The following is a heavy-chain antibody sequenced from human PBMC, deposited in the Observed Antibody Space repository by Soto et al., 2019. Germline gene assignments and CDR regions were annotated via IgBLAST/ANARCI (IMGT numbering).Heavy chain of an antibody. CDR1: GCSISIYY. D-gene: IGHD1-26*01. J-gene: IGHJ4*02. CDR3: ARRYRGSYYYFDY. V-gene: IGHV4-59*01. Sequence: SATLSLPGTVSGCSISIYYWSWIRQPPGKGLEWIGYIYYSGSTNYNPSLKSRVTISVDTSKNQFSLKLSSVTAADTAVYYCARRYRGSYYYFDYWGQGTLVTVSS. CDR2: IYYSGST.